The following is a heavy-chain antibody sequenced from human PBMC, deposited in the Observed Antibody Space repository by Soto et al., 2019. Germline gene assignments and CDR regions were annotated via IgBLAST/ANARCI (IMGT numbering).Heavy chain of an antibody. CDR3: TTSRYSGSYWVDY. J-gene: IGHJ4*02. D-gene: IGHD1-26*01. CDR1: GFTFSNAW. V-gene: IGHV3-15*01. CDR2: IKSKTDGGTT. Sequence: PGGSLRLSCAASGFTFSNAWMSWVRQAPGKGLEWVGRIKSKTDGGTTDYAAPVKGRFTISRDDSKNTLYLQMNRLKTEDTAVYYCTTSRYSGSYWVDYWGQGTLVTVSS.